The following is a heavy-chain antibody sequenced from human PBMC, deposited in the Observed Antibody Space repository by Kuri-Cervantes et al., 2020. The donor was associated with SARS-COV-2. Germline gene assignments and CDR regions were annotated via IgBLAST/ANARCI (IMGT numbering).Heavy chain of an antibody. V-gene: IGHV1-2*02. CDR1: GGTFSSYA. Sequence: ASVKVSCKASGGTFSSYAISWVRQAPGQGLEWMGWINPNSGGTNYAQKFQGRVTMTRDTSISTAYMELSSLRSEDTAVYYCATGSVLYRSSVDWFDPWGQGTLVTVSS. J-gene: IGHJ5*02. CDR2: INPNSGGT. CDR3: ATGSVLYRSSVDWFDP. D-gene: IGHD3-10*01.